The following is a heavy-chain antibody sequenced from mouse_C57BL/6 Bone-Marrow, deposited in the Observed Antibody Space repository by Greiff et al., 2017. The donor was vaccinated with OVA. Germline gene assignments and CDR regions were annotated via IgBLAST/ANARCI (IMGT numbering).Heavy chain of an antibody. Sequence: VQLQQSGPELVKPGASVKISCKASGYSFTDYNMNWVKQSNGKSLEWIGVINPNYGTTSYNQKFKGKATLTVDQSSSTSEDSAVYYCARRGYWYFDVWGTGTTVTVSS. CDR1: GYSFTDYN. CDR3: ARRGYWYFDV. V-gene: IGHV1-39*01. J-gene: IGHJ1*03. CDR2: INPNYGTT.